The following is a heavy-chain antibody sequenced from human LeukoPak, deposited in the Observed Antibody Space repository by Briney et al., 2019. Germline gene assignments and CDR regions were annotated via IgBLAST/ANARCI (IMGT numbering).Heavy chain of an antibody. CDR1: GFTFSSYC. CDR2: INQDDSGK. J-gene: IGHJ4*02. Sequence: GGSLRLSCTASGFTFSSYCMSWVRQAPGKGLEWVSNINQDDSGKFYADSVKSRFTISRDNAKNSLYLQMNSLKAEDTAVYYCERDPGIPAAGTVGYFDYWGQGTLVTAYS. D-gene: IGHD6-13*01. CDR3: ERDPGIPAAGTVGYFDY. V-gene: IGHV3-7*03.